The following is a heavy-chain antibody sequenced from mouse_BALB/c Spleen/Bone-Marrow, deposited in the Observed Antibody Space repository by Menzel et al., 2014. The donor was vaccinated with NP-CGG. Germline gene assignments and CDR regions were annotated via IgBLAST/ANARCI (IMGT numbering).Heavy chain of an antibody. D-gene: IGHD1-1*01. CDR1: GYTFTSYW. V-gene: IGHV1-7*01. Sequence: LVESGAELAKPGASVKMSCKASGYTFTSYWMHWVKQRPGQGLEWIGYINPSTGYTEYNQKFKDKATLTADKSSSTAYMQLSSLTSEDSAAYYRARGYYGSSLVYWGRGTLVTVAA. CDR2: INPSTGYT. J-gene: IGHJ3*01. CDR3: ARGYYGSSLVY.